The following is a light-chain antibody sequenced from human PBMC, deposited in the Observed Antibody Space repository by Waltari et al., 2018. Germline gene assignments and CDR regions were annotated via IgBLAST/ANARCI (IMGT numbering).Light chain of an antibody. J-gene: IGKJ1*01. CDR2: ASS. CDR3: QQYYSYPVT. Sequence: AIRLPQSPSSIAASTGDKVTITCRSSQGVSSYLAWYQQKPGRAPKLLLYASSTLQHDVPSRFGGSGSGTDFSLTISCLQSEDFASYFCQQYYSYPVTFGQGTRVEV. V-gene: IGKV1-8*01. CDR1: QGVSSY.